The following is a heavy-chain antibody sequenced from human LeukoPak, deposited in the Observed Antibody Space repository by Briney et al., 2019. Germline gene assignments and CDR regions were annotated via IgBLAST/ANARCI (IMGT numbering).Heavy chain of an antibody. D-gene: IGHD4-23*01. J-gene: IGHJ6*02. V-gene: IGHV3-30*04. CDR1: GFIFSSYA. CDR3: ARENYGGISYGMDV. CDR2: ISYDGSNK. Sequence: PGGSLRLSCAASGFIFSSYAMSWVRQAPGKGLEWVAVISYDGSNKYYADSVKGRFTISRDNSKNTLYLQMNSLRAEDTAVYYCARENYGGISYGMDVWGQGTTVTVSS.